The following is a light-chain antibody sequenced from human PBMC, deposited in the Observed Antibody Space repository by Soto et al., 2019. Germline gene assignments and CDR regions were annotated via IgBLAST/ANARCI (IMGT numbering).Light chain of an antibody. CDR1: EDINNY. V-gene: IGKV1-33*01. CDR2: DAS. J-gene: IGKJ5*01. CDR3: QQYDNLPIT. Sequence: DIQMTQSPSSLSASVGDRVTITCQASEDINNYLNWYHQKPGKAPKLLIYDASNLEAGVPSRFRGSGSGTDITFTISSLQPEDIATYYCQQYDNLPITFGQGTRLEMK.